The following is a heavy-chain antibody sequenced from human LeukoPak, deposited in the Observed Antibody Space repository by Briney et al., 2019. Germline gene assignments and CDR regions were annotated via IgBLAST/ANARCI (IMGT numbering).Heavy chain of an antibody. CDR3: ARDTYYYDSSGYYYSDY. V-gene: IGHV1-69*13. D-gene: IGHD3-22*01. J-gene: IGHJ4*02. Sequence: SVKVSCKASGGTFSNYAISWVRQAPGQGLEWMGGIIPIFGTANYAQKFQGRVTITADESTSTAYMELSSLRSEDTAVYYCARDTYYYDSSGYYYSDYWGQGTLVTVSS. CDR2: IIPIFGTA. CDR1: GGTFSNYA.